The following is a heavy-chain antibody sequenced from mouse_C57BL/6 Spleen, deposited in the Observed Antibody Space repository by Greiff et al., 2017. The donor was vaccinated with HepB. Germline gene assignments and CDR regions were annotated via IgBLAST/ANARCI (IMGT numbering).Heavy chain of an antibody. CDR2: IYPSDSET. V-gene: IGHV1-61*01. Sequence: VQLQQPGAELVRPGSSVKLSCKASGYTFTSYWMDWVKQRPGQGLEWIGNIYPSDSETHYNQKFKDKATLTVDKSSSTADMQLSSLTSEDSAVYYCARGAYGNGGYWGQGTTLTVSS. D-gene: IGHD2-1*01. CDR3: ARGAYGNGGY. CDR1: GYTFTSYW. J-gene: IGHJ2*01.